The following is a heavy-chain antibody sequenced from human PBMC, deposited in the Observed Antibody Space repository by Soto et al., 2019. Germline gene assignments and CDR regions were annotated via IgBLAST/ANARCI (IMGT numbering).Heavy chain of an antibody. CDR2: MNSDGSNT. CDR3: ARDLGGWIQLAHYFDY. D-gene: IGHD5-18*01. J-gene: IGHJ4*02. Sequence: GGSLRLSCAASGFTFSNYWMRWVRQAPGKGLVWISRMNSDGSNTVYADAVKGRFTISRDNAKNTLYLQMNSLRAEDTAVYYCARDLGGWIQLAHYFDYWGQGTLVTVSS. V-gene: IGHV3-74*01. CDR1: GFTFSNYW.